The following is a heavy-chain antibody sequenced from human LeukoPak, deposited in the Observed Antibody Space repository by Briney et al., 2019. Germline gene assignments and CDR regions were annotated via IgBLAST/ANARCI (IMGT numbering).Heavy chain of an antibody. D-gene: IGHD2-21*02. CDR3: AKDLHIVVVTGSFDY. V-gene: IGHV3-23*01. Sequence: GGSLRLSCAASGFTFSSYAMSWVRQAPGKGLEWVSAISGSGGSTYYADSVKGRFTISGDNSKNTLYLQMNSLRAEDTAVYYCAKDLHIVVVTGSFDYWGQGTLVTVSS. CDR2: ISGSGGST. J-gene: IGHJ4*02. CDR1: GFTFSSYA.